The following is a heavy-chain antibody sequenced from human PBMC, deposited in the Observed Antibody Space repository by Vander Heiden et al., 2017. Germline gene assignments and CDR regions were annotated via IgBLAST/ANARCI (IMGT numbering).Heavy chain of an antibody. CDR1: GYTFTSYD. D-gene: IGHD3-10*01. Sequence: QVQLVQSGAEVKKPGASVKVSCKASGYTFTSYDINWVRQATGQGLGWMGWMNPNSGNTGYAQKFQGRVTMTRNTSISTAYMELSSLRSEDTAVYYCARAGHITMVRGVIIIPPYYYGMDVWGQGTTVTVSS. V-gene: IGHV1-8*01. CDR2: MNPNSGNT. J-gene: IGHJ6*02. CDR3: ARAGHITMVRGVIIIPPYYYGMDV.